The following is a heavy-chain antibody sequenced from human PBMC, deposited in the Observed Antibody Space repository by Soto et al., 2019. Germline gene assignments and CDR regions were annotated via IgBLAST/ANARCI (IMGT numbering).Heavy chain of an antibody. Sequence: ASVPVSCKASCSTFTSYGIIWVRQAPGQGLEWMGWISAYNGNTNYAQKLQGRVTMTTDTSTSTAYMELRSLRSDDTAVYYCAREYGSGSFFDYWGQGTLVTVSS. D-gene: IGHD3-10*01. CDR2: ISAYNGNT. CDR3: AREYGSGSFFDY. V-gene: IGHV1-18*01. CDR1: CSTFTSYG. J-gene: IGHJ4*02.